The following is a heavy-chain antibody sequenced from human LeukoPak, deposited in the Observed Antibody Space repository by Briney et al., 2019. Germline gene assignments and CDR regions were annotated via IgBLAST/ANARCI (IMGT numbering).Heavy chain of an antibody. D-gene: IGHD6-13*01. V-gene: IGHV3-21*01. CDR1: GFTFSSYS. Sequence: GGSLRLSCAASGFTFSSYSMNWVRQAPGKGLEWVSSISSSSSYIYYADSVEGRFTISRDNAKNSLYLQMNSLRAEDTAVYYCARGTIAAADLPWSYWGQGTLVTVSS. CDR2: ISSSSSYI. CDR3: ARGTIAAADLPWSY. J-gene: IGHJ4*02.